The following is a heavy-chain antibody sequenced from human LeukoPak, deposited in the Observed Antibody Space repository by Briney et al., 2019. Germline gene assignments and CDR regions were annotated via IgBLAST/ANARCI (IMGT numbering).Heavy chain of an antibody. CDR1: GYTFTSYY. CDR2: INPSGGST. V-gene: IGHV1-46*01. CDR3: ARDLGTTFPDY. D-gene: IGHD3-16*01. J-gene: IGHJ4*02. Sequence: ASVKVSCKASGYTFTSYYMHWVRQAPGQGLEWMGIINPSGGSTSYAQKFQGRVTMTRDTSTSIVYMELSSLRSEDTAVYYCARDLGTTFPDYWGQGTLVTVSS.